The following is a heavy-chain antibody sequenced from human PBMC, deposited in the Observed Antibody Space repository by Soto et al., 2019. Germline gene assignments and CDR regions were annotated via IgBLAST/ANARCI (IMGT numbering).Heavy chain of an antibody. CDR1: GGSISSGGYY. J-gene: IGHJ3*02. CDR2: IYHSGST. D-gene: IGHD4-17*01. V-gene: IGHV4-31*03. CDR3: ASPLGGDYGKNAFDI. Sequence: QVQLQESGPGLVKPSQTLSLTCTVSGGSISSGGYYWSWIRQHPGKGLEWIGEIYHSGSTNYNPSLKSRVTISVDKSKNQFSLKLSSVTAADTAVYYCASPLGGDYGKNAFDIWGQGTMVTVSS.